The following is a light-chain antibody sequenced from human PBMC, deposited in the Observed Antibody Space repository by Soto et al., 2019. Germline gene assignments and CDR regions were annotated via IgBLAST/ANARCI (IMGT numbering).Light chain of an antibody. CDR1: QSISSW. Sequence: DIQMTQSPSTLSASVGDRVTITCRASQSISSWLAWFQQKPGKAPKLLIYDASSLESGVPSSFSGSGSGTEFTLTISSLQPDDFATYYCRQYSSFSPGTFGQGTKVEIK. CDR3: RQYSSFSPGT. CDR2: DAS. J-gene: IGKJ1*01. V-gene: IGKV1-5*01.